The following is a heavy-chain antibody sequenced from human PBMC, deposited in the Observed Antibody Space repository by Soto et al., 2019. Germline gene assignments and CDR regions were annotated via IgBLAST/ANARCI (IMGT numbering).Heavy chain of an antibody. Sequence: GGPLRLSCAASGFTFSGSAMHWVRQASGKGLEWVGRIRSKANSYATAYAASVKGRFTISRDDSKNTAYLQMNSLKTEDTAVYYCTRGSSSWYAFDIWGQGTMVTVSS. J-gene: IGHJ3*02. CDR2: IRSKANSYAT. CDR1: GFTFSGSA. V-gene: IGHV3-73*01. CDR3: TRGSSSWYAFDI. D-gene: IGHD6-13*01.